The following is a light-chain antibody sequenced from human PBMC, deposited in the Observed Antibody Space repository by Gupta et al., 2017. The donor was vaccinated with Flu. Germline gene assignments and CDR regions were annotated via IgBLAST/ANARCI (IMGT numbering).Light chain of an antibody. V-gene: IGLV2-14*04. CDR3: SSYTSSSTRV. CDR2: DVS. Sequence: SITISCTGTSSDVGGYNYGSWYQQHPGTAPKLRRYDVSNRHSGVSKRGSGSRSGNTDFLTISGLQAEDESYYDCSSYTSSSTRVLGGGTKMSVL. CDR1: SSDVGGYNY. J-gene: IGLJ3*02.